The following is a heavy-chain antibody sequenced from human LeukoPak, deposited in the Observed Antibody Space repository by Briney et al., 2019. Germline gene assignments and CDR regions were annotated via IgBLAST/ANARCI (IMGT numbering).Heavy chain of an antibody. V-gene: IGHV3-48*04. Sequence: GGSLRLSCAASGLTFTGHNMNWVRQAPGKGLAWVSFVSISSGTIYYADSVKGRFSISRDNAKSSLDLQMNSLRAEDTAVYYCARAMSTFGGVRNYFDSWGQGTLVTVSS. J-gene: IGHJ4*02. CDR1: GLTFTGHN. CDR3: ARAMSTFGGVRNYFDS. CDR2: VSISSGTI. D-gene: IGHD3-16*01.